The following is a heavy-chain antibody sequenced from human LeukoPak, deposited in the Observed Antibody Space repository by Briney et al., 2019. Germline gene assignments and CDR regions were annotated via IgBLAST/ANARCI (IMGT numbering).Heavy chain of an antibody. CDR1: GGSISSSNW. D-gene: IGHD3-22*01. J-gene: IGHJ4*02. V-gene: IGHV4-4*02. CDR3: ASAGHDGIGYKVC. Sequence: SETLSLTCAVSGGSISSSNWWSWVRQPPGKGLEWIGEIYHSGSANYNPSLKGRVTISVGKSKNQFSLRLSSVTAADTAVYYCASAGHDGIGYKVCWGQGTLVTVSS. CDR2: IYHSGSA.